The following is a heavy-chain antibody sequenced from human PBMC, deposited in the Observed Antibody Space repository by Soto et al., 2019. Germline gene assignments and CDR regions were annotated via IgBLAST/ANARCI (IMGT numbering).Heavy chain of an antibody. Sequence: QEQLVQSGAELRRPGASVKISCRASGYNFPSFNINWVRQASGQGPEWLGWMNPANGNAAFARDFQGRVTMTRDLSTDTAYMELGGLSSGDTAVYYCARAVGIAVTGLDLWGPGTLVTVS. V-gene: IGHV1-8*01. CDR1: GYNFPSFN. J-gene: IGHJ5*02. CDR3: ARAVGIAVTGLDL. CDR2: MNPANGNA. D-gene: IGHD6-19*01.